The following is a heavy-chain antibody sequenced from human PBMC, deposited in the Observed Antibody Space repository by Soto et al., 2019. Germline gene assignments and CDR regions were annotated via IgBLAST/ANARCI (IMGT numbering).Heavy chain of an antibody. CDR1: GFTLSAYA. D-gene: IGHD2-15*01. CDR2: ISGSGDAT. CDR3: AKAQEASGNVNSYFDT. J-gene: IGHJ4*02. Sequence: GGSLRLSCAASGFTLSAYAMSWVRQAPGKGLQWVSVISGSGDATYYADSVRGRLTISRDNSMNTLYLDMYSLRAEDTAVYFCAKAQEASGNVNSYFDTWGQGTLVTLSS. V-gene: IGHV3-23*01.